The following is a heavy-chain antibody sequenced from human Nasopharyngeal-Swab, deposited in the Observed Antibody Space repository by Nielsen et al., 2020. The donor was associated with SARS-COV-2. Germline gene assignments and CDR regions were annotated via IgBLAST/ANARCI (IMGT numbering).Heavy chain of an antibody. J-gene: IGHJ5*02. CDR2: INEDGRII. D-gene: IGHD6-19*01. Sequence: GGSLRLSCAASGFTFSRYWMHWVRQAPGKGPVWVSRINEDGRIINYADFVKGRFTISRDNSKNTVSLQMNTLTAGDTALYYCVREGHTSGRAGCLDLWGHGTLVTVSS. CDR1: GFTFSRYW. V-gene: IGHV3-74*01. CDR3: VREGHTSGRAGCLDL.